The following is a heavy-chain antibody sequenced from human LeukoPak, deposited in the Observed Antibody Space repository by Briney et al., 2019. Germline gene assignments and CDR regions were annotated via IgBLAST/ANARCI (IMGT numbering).Heavy chain of an antibody. Sequence: SETLSLTCSVYGGSFSDYFWDWIRQSPEKGLEWIGTIHHGGNRFYNPSLLTRLTMSVDTSNNHFSLRLHSVTAADTAMYYCATRFYNSSRLNAFDIWGRGTMVIVSS. D-gene: IGHD5-24*01. CDR1: GGSFSDYF. J-gene: IGHJ3*02. V-gene: IGHV4-34*01. CDR2: IHHGGNR. CDR3: ATRFYNSSRLNAFDI.